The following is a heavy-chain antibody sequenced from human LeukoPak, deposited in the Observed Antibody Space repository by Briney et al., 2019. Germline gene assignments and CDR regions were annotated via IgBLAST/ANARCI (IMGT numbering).Heavy chain of an antibody. J-gene: IGHJ4*02. CDR3: AKDREFRSYGYYFDY. V-gene: IGHV3-9*01. Sequence: GGSLRLSCAASGFTFDDYAMHWVRQAPGKGQEWVSGISWNSGSIGYADSVKVRFTISRDNAKNSLYLQMNSLRAEDTALYYCAKDREFRSYGYYFDYWGQGTLVTVSS. CDR2: ISWNSGSI. CDR1: GFTFDDYA. D-gene: IGHD5-18*01.